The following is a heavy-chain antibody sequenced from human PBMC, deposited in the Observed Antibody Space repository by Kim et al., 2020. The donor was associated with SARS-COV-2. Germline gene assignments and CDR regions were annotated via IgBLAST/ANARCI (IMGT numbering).Heavy chain of an antibody. CDR1: GHPFDGAW. V-gene: IGHV3-15*01. Sequence: GGSLRLSCAVSGHPFDGAWMSWVRQAPGKGLEWVGRIKNKANGGTTDYAAPVKDRFTILRDDSKNTLYLQMSSLKIEDTAVYYCATDSDYHATGHDGDFDYWGRGTLVTVSS. D-gene: IGHD3-10*01. CDR2: IKNKANGGTT. J-gene: IGHJ4*02. CDR3: ATDSDYHATGHDGDFDY.